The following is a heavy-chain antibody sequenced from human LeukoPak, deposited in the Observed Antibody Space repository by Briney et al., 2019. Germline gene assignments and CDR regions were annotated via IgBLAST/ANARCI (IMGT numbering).Heavy chain of an antibody. J-gene: IGHJ4*02. CDR3: AKVSWLGTLPSYHFDS. CDR1: GFTLSDHA. D-gene: IGHD6-19*01. V-gene: IGHV3-23*01. CDR2: IRGTGTTT. Sequence: GGSRRLAWAAAGFTLSDHAMSWVRQAPGEGLEWVSAIRGTGTTTFYAAPVKGRFTISRDNSKNTADLQMNSLRAEDTALYYCAKVSWLGTLPSYHFDSWGQGPQVTVSS.